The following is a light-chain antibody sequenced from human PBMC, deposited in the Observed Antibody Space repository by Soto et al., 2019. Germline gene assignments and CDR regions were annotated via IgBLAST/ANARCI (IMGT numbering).Light chain of an antibody. CDR1: QSVSYY. Sequence: EIVLTQSPVTLSLSPGERATLSCRASQSVSYYLAWYQQKPGQAPRLLIYGASNRATGIPDRFSGSGSGTDFTLTISRLEPEDFAVYYCQQYGSSGTFGQGTKVEIK. J-gene: IGKJ1*01. V-gene: IGKV3-20*01. CDR2: GAS. CDR3: QQYGSSGT.